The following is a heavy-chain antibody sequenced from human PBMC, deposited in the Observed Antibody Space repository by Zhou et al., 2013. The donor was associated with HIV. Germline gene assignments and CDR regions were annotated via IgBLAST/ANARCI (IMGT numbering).Heavy chain of an antibody. CDR1: GFTFSDYY. V-gene: IGHV3-11*04. Sequence: VQLVESGGGLVKPGGSLRLSCAVSGFTFSDYYMNWIRQAPGKGLEWVSYISRSGSTIYYADSVKGRFTISRDNAKNSLYLQMNSLRAEDTAVYYCARDANSGSYFFDYWGQGTLVTVSS. CDR2: ISRSGSTI. D-gene: IGHD1-26*01. J-gene: IGHJ4*02. CDR3: ARDANSGSYFFDY.